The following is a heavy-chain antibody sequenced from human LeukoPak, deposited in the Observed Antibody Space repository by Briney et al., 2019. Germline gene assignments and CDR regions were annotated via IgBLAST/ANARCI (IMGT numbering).Heavy chain of an antibody. J-gene: IGHJ4*02. CDR3: ARAEEYYGSGSYYHY. CDR2: INPNSGGT. D-gene: IGHD3-10*01. CDR1: GYTFTGYY. V-gene: IGHV1-2*02. Sequence: ASVKVSCKASGYTFTGYYMHWVRQAPGQGLEWIGWINPNSGGTNYAQKFQGRVTMTRDTSISTAYMELSRLRSDDTAVYYCARAEEYYGSGSYYHYWGQGTLVTVSS.